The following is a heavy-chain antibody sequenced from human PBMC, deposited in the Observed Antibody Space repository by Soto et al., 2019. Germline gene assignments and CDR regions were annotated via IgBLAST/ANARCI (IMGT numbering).Heavy chain of an antibody. V-gene: IGHV3-30-3*01. CDR1: GFSFRNHA. CDR2: IAYDGSNA. CDR3: ARGDREDILVVVGARPGEYGIDI. J-gene: IGHJ6*02. D-gene: IGHD2-15*01. Sequence: GGSLRLSCAASGFSFRNHAMHWGSQAPGTGLECLAVIAYDGSNAFYRDSVKGRFTVSRDNSKNTLYLHMDSLRSEDTGVYYCARGDREDILVVVGARPGEYGIDIWGQGTTVTVSS.